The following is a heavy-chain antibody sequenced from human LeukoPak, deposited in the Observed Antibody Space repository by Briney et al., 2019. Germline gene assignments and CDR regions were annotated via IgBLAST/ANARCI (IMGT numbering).Heavy chain of an antibody. V-gene: IGHV3-21*01. CDR1: GFTFSSYD. D-gene: IGHD6-6*01. CDR2: ISGSSSYI. Sequence: GGSLRLSCAGSGFTFSSYDMNWVRQAPGKGLEWVSSISGSSSYIYYADSVKGRFIISRDNAKNSLYLQMNSLRVEDRAVYYCARGSSNVAARNNWFDPWGQGTLVTVSS. CDR3: ARGSSNVAARNNWFDP. J-gene: IGHJ5*02.